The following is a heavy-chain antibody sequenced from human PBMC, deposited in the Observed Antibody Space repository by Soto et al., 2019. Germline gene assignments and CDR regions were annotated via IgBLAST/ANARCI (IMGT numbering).Heavy chain of an antibody. CDR2: ISYDGSNK. D-gene: IGHD3-22*01. J-gene: IGHJ4*02. Sequence: GGSLRLSCAASGFTFSSYAMHWVRQAPGKGLEWVAVISYDGSNKYYADSVKGRFTISRDNSKNTLYLQMNSLRAEDTAVYYCARDLRAYSSGYYPGPDYWGQGTLVTVSS. CDR1: GFTFSSYA. V-gene: IGHV3-30-3*01. CDR3: ARDLRAYSSGYYPGPDY.